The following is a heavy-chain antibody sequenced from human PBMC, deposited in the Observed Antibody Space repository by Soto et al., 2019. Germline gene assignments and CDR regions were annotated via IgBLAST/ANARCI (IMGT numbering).Heavy chain of an antibody. V-gene: IGHV1-2*04. J-gene: IGHJ6*02. D-gene: IGHD6-19*01. CDR3: ARDKRYSSGWSPTGIYYYYGMDV. CDR1: GYTFTGYY. Sequence: ASVKVSCKASGYTFTGYYMHWVRQAPGQGLEWMGWINPNSGGTNYAQKFQGWVTMTRDTSISTAYMELSRLRSDDTAMYYCARDKRYSSGWSPTGIYYYYGMDVWGQGTTVTVSS. CDR2: INPNSGGT.